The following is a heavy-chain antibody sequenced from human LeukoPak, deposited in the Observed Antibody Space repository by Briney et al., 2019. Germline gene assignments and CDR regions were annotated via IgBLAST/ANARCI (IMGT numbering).Heavy chain of an antibody. Sequence: GGSLRLSCAASGFTFSSYGMSWVRQAPGKGLEWVSTISSSGGSTYYADSVKGRFTISRDNSKNTLYLQMNSLRAEDTAEYYCAKTSAYYYDSSGYRAFDIWGQGTMVTVSS. V-gene: IGHV3-23*01. J-gene: IGHJ3*02. CDR1: GFTFSSYG. CDR2: ISSSGGST. D-gene: IGHD3-22*01. CDR3: AKTSAYYYDSSGYRAFDI.